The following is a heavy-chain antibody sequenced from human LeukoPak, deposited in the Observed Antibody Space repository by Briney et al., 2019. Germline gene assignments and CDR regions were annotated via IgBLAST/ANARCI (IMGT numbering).Heavy chain of an antibody. CDR3: ARGVDYYDSSGYTYYFDY. Sequence: SSETLSLTCTVSGGSISSSSYYWGWIRQPPGKGLEWIGSIYYSGSTYYNPSLKSRVTISVDTSKNQFSLKLSSVTAADTAVYYCARGVDYYDSSGYTYYFDYWGQGTLVTVSS. CDR1: GGSISSSSYY. V-gene: IGHV4-39*07. J-gene: IGHJ4*02. D-gene: IGHD3-22*01. CDR2: IYYSGST.